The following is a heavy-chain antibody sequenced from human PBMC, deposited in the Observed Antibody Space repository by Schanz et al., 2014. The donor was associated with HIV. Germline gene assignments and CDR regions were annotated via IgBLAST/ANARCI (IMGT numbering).Heavy chain of an antibody. CDR1: GFSFSRYH. D-gene: IGHD6-13*01. CDR3: ARDYSWSTDY. V-gene: IGHV1-46*01. J-gene: IGHJ4*02. CDR2: IKPRDDGT. Sequence: QVQLVQSGAEVKKPGASVKISCKTSGFSFSRYHVHWIRQAPGQGLEWMGIIKPRDDGTNYAQKCQGRVTMTWDTSTSTVYMELSSLTSEDTAVYYCARDYSWSTDYWGQGTQVTVSS.